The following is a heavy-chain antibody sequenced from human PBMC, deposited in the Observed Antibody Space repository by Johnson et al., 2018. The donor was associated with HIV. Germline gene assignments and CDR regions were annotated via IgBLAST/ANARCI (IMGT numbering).Heavy chain of an antibody. CDR1: GFIFSDYY. CDR2: INSDGSST. CDR3: GRDGGVSDAFDI. V-gene: IGHV3-74*01. Sequence: VQLVESGGGLVKPGGSLRLSCAASGFIFSDYYMSWIRQAPGKGLVWVSRINSDGSSTSYADSVKGRFTISRDNAKNTLYLQMNSLRAEDTAVYYCGRDGGVSDAFDIWGQGTMVTVSS. J-gene: IGHJ3*02. D-gene: IGHD3-16*01.